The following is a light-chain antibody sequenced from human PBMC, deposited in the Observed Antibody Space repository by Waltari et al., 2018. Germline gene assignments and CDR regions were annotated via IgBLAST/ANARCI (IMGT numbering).Light chain of an antibody. Sequence: QSALTQPASVSGSPGKSITISCTAASSGVGRYNLVSWYQQHPCTAPKVILYEGGKRPAGVANRFSVSRSGNTASLTISGLQADDEADYFCSSYTGTATPRVFGGGTRLTVL. CDR2: EGG. CDR3: SSYTGTATPRV. J-gene: IGLJ3*02. V-gene: IGLV2-23*01. CDR1: SSGVGRYNL.